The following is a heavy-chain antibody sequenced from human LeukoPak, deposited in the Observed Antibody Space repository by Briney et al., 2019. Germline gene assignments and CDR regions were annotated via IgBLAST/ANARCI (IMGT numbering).Heavy chain of an antibody. CDR3: ARHMVRGVTGAFDI. CDR2: IYYSGST. J-gene: IGHJ3*02. D-gene: IGHD3-10*01. CDR1: GGSISSYY. Sequence: SETLSLTCTVSGGSISSYYWSWIRQPPGKGLEWIGYIYYSGSTNYNPSLKSRVTISVDTSKNQFSLKLSSVTAADTAVYYCARHMVRGVTGAFDIWGQGTMVTVSS. V-gene: IGHV4-59*08.